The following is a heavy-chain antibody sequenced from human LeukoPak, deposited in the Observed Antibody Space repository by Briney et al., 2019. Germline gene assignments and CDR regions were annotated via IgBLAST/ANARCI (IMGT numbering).Heavy chain of an antibody. V-gene: IGHV3-30*04. Sequence: GGSLRLSCAASGFTFSSYAMHWVRQAPGKGLEWVAVISYDGSNKYYADSVKGRFTISRDNSKNTLYLQMNSLRAEDTAVYYCAKDKGTAMVYFDYWGQGTLVTVSS. CDR3: AKDKGTAMVYFDY. CDR2: ISYDGSNK. D-gene: IGHD5-18*01. J-gene: IGHJ4*02. CDR1: GFTFSSYA.